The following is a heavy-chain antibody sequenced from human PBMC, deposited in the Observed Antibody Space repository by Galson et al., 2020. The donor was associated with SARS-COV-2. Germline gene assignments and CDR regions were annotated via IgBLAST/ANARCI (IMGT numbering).Heavy chain of an antibody. D-gene: IGHD2-2*01. CDR3: AREYQLLPNWFDP. J-gene: IGHJ5*02. CDR2: INPNSGGT. V-gene: IGHV1-2*06. Sequence: ASVKVSCKASGYTFTGYYMHWVRQDPGPGLEWMGRINPNSGGTNYAQKLQGRVTMTRDTSISTAYMVLSRLRSDDTAVYYCAREYQLLPNWFDPWGQGTLVTVSS. CDR1: GYTFTGYY.